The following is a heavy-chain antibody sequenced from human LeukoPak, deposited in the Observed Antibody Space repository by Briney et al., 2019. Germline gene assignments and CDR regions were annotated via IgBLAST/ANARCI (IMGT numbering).Heavy chain of an antibody. CDR3: AKDSLVGAITH. D-gene: IGHD1-26*01. Sequence: PSETLSLTCTVSGGSISSSSYYWGWIRQAPGKGLEWVSAISGSGGSTYYADSVKGRFTISRDNSKNTLYLQMNSLRAEDTAVYYCAKDSLVGAITHWGQGTLVTVSS. CDR1: GGSISSSSYY. J-gene: IGHJ4*02. CDR2: ISGSGGST. V-gene: IGHV3-23*01.